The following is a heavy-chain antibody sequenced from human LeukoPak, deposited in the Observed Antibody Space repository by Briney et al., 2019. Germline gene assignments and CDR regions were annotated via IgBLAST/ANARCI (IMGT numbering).Heavy chain of an antibody. D-gene: IGHD3-9*01. V-gene: IGHV4-61*01. Sequence: SETLSLTCTVSGGSVSSGSYYWSWIRQPPGKGLELIGYIYYSGSTHYNPSLKSRVTISVDTSKNQFSLKLSSVTAADTAVYYWARGSVLRYFDSPYYYYGMDVWGQGTTVTVSS. J-gene: IGHJ6*02. CDR1: GGSVSSGSYY. CDR3: ARGSVLRYFDSPYYYYGMDV. CDR2: IYYSGST.